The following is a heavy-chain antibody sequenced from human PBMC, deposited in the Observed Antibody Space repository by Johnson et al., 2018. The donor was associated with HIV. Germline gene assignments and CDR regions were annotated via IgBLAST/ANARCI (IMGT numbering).Heavy chain of an antibody. CDR2: ISYDGKDK. D-gene: IGHD6-19*01. CDR3: AKPREQWLTRDDAFDI. Sequence: QVQLVESGGGVVQPGRSLTLSCAASGFAFSSYALHWVRQAPGKGLEWVAVISYDGKDKYYADSVKGRFTSSRDNSKNTLYLQMNSLRAEDTAVYYCAKPREQWLTRDDAFDIWGQGTMVTVSS. J-gene: IGHJ3*02. CDR1: GFAFSSYA. V-gene: IGHV3-30-3*02.